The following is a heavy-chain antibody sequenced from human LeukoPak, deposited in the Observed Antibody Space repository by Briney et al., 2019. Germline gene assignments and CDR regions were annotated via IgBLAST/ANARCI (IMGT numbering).Heavy chain of an antibody. CDR2: IYYRGST. CDR1: GGAINSYY. J-gene: IGHJ3*02. Sequence: SETLSLTCNVSGGAINSYYWSWIRQPPGKGLEWIGYIYYRGSTMYNPSLKSRVTISVDTSKNQFSLKLSSVTTADTAVYYCASASTGWYDAFDIWGQGTMVTVSS. CDR3: ASASTGWYDAFDI. D-gene: IGHD6-19*01. V-gene: IGHV4-59*01.